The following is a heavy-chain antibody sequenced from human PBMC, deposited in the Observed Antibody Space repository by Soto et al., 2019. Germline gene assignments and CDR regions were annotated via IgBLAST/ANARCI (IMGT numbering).Heavy chain of an antibody. V-gene: IGHV3-30-3*01. Sequence: GGSLRLSCAASVFTFSSYAMHWVRQAPGKGLEWVAVISYDGSNKYYADTVKGRFTISRDNSKNTLYLQMNSLRAEDTTVYYCARRQQLAYYYYGMDVGGQGTTATVPS. J-gene: IGHJ6*02. D-gene: IGHD6-13*01. CDR2: ISYDGSNK. CDR3: ARRQQLAYYYYGMDV. CDR1: VFTFSSYA.